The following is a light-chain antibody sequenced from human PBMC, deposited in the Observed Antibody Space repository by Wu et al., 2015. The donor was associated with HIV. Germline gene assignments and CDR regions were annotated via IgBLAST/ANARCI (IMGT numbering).Light chain of an antibody. CDR3: HQYNSSPAP. Sequence: EVVLTQSPDTLSVSPGERATLSCRASQTVNNDFLAWYQQRPGQAPRLVIFAASNRATDIPDRFSGSGSGTNFSLTINGLEPDDFGVYFCHQYNSSPAPFGGGTRVDVK. V-gene: IGKV3-20*01. J-gene: IGKJ4*01. CDR1: QTVNNDF. CDR2: AAS.